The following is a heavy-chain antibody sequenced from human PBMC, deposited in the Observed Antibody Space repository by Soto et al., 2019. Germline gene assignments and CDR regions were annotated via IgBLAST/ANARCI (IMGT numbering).Heavy chain of an antibody. CDR1: GGTFNNNA. J-gene: IGHJ6*02. CDR3: ARETIAGKTTDYYYYGMDV. D-gene: IGHD1-26*01. V-gene: IGHV1-69*01. CDR2: IIPLFGTT. Sequence: QVQLVQSGAEVKKPGSSVRVSCKASGGTFNNNAISWVRQAPGQGPEWLGGIIPLFGTTNYAQKFQGRVTSTADESTSTAYMELSSLRSEDTAKYYCARETIAGKTTDYYYYGMDVWGQGTTVTVSS.